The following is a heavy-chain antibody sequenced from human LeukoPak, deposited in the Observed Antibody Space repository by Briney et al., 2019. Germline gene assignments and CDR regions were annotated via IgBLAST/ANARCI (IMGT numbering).Heavy chain of an antibody. Sequence: ASVKVSCKASGYTFTGYYMHWVRQAPGQGLEGMGWINPNSGGTNYAQKFQGRVTMTRDTSISTAYMELSRLRSDDTAVYYCARPSLPCCSGGSKNWFDPWGQGTLVTVSS. D-gene: IGHD2-15*01. J-gene: IGHJ5*02. V-gene: IGHV1-2*02. CDR1: GYTFTGYY. CDR2: INPNSGGT. CDR3: ARPSLPCCSGGSKNWFDP.